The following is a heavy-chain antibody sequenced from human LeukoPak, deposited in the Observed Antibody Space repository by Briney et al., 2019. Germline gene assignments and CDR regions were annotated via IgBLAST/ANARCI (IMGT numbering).Heavy chain of an antibody. CDR2: IYHSGST. CDR3: ARVRFFDSSGYYYDFDY. V-gene: IGHV4-38-2*02. Sequence: SETLSLTCTVSGYSISIGYYWGWIRQPPGKGLEWIGSIYHSGSTYYDPSLKSRVTISMDTSKNQFSLILSSVTAADTAVYYCARVRFFDSSGYYYDFDYWGQGTLVTVSS. D-gene: IGHD3-22*01. CDR1: GYSISIGYY. J-gene: IGHJ4*02.